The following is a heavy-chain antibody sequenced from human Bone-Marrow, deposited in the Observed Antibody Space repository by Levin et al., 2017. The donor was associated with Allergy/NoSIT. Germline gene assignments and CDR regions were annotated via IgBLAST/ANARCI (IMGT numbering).Heavy chain of an antibody. D-gene: IGHD3-3*01. CDR3: ARETYYDFWSGYPDY. CDR2: IYYSGST. V-gene: IGHV4-39*02. J-gene: IGHJ4*02. CDR1: GGSISSSSYY. Sequence: KSSETLSLTCTVSGGSISSSSYYWGWIRQPPGKGLEWIGSIYYSGSTYYNPSLKSRVTISVDTSKNQFSLKLSSVTAADTAVYYCARETYYDFWSGYPDYWGQGTLVTVSS.